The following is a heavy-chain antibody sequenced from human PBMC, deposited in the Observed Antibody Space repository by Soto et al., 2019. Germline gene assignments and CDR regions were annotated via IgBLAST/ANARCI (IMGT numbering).Heavy chain of an antibody. CDR2: ISHSGST. D-gene: IGHD4-17*01. J-gene: IGHJ5*02. Sequence: SETLSLTCAVYGGSFSGYYWSWIRQPPGKGLEWLGEISHSGSTNYNPSLKSRVTISVDTSKNQFSLKLSSVTAADTAVYYCARGGLRSGQNWFDPWGQGTLVTVSS. V-gene: IGHV4-34*01. CDR3: ARGGLRSGQNWFDP. CDR1: GGSFSGYY.